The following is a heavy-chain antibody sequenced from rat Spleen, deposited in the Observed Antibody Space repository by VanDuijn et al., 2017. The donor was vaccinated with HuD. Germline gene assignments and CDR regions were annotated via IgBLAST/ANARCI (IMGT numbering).Heavy chain of an antibody. CDR2: VSNDGVNT. CDR1: GFSLTNYI. CDR3: AVAGYGY. D-gene: IGHD1-7*01. Sequence: VQLKESGPGLVQPSQTLSLTCTVAGFSLTNYIVHWVRQPPGKGLEWVSSVSNDGVNTYYPDSVKGRFTISRDNAENIVYLQMNSLRSEDTATYYCAVAGYGYWGQGVMVTVSS. V-gene: IGHV5-58*01. J-gene: IGHJ2*01.